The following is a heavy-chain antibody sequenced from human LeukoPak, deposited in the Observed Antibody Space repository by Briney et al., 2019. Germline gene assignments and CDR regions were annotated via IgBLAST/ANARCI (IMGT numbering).Heavy chain of an antibody. CDR3: ARDLQQLGQHNFDY. V-gene: IGHV3-48*01. D-gene: IGHD6-13*01. Sequence: GGSLRLSCAASGFTFSSYSMNWVRQAPGKGLEWVSYISSSSSTIYYADSVKGRFTISRDNSKNSLYLQMNSLRAEDTAVYYCARDLQQLGQHNFDYWGQGTLVTVSS. CDR1: GFTFSSYS. J-gene: IGHJ4*02. CDR2: ISSSSSTI.